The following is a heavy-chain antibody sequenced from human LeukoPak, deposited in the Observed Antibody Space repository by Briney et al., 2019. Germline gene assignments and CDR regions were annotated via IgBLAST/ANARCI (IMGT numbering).Heavy chain of an antibody. D-gene: IGHD6-13*01. J-gene: IGHJ5*02. CDR1: GFTVSSNY. CDR3: ARDRSSSWYTGRFDP. V-gene: IGHV3-66*01. Sequence: GGSLRLSCAASGFTVSSNYMSWVRQAPGRGLEWVSVIYSGGSTYYADSVKGRFTISRDNAKNTLYLQMNSLRAEDTAVYYCARDRSSSWYTGRFDPWGQGTLVTVSS. CDR2: IYSGGST.